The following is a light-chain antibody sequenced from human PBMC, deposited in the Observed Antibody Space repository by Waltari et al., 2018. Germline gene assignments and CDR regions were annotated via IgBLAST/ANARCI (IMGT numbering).Light chain of an antibody. J-gene: IGKJ2*01. CDR1: QSVSSN. Sequence: MTQSPATLSVSPGERATLSCRASQSVSSNLAWYQQKPGKAPKLLVYKASTLRSGVPSRFSGSGSGTEFSLTISSLQPDDFATYYCQQSYTYSYTFGQGTKLEIK. V-gene: IGKV1-5*03. CDR2: KAS. CDR3: QQSYTYSYT.